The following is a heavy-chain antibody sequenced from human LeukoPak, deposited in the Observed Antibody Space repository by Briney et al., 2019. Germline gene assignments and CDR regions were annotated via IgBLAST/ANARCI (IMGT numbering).Heavy chain of an antibody. V-gene: IGHV3-7*01. D-gene: IGHD5-24*01. CDR2: IKQDGSEI. CDR3: TGKRFDP. CDR1: GFIFSSYW. Sequence: GGSLRLSCAASGFIFSSYWMSWVRQAPGTGLEWVANIKQDGSEIYYVDSVKGRFTISRDNAKNSLYLQMNSLRAEDTAVYYCTGKRFDPWGQGTLVIVSS. J-gene: IGHJ5*02.